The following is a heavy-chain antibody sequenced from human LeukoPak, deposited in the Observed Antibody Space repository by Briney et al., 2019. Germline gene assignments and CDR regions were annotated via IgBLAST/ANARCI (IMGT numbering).Heavy chain of an antibody. Sequence: KSSETLSLTCAVYGGSFSGYYWSWIRQPPGKGLEWIGEINHSGSTNYNPSLKSRVTISVDTSKNQFSLKLSSVTAADTAVYYCARGRVVVVPAAMQVYGMDVWGQGTTVTVSS. CDR3: ARGRVVVVPAAMQVYGMDV. D-gene: IGHD2-2*01. J-gene: IGHJ6*02. V-gene: IGHV4-34*01. CDR2: INHSGST. CDR1: GGSFSGYY.